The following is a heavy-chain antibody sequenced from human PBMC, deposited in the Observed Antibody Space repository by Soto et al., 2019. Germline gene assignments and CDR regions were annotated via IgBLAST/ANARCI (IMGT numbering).Heavy chain of an antibody. CDR3: AIRFTTKVIDY. CDR2: IYYSGST. CDR1: GGSISDYY. J-gene: IGHJ4*02. D-gene: IGHD5-18*01. V-gene: IGHV4-59*01. Sequence: SETLSLTCTVSGGSISDYYWSWIRQPPGKGLEWIGYIYYSGSTNYNPSLKSRVTISVDTSKNQFSLKLSSVTAADTAVYYCAIRFTTKVIDYWGQGTLVTVSS.